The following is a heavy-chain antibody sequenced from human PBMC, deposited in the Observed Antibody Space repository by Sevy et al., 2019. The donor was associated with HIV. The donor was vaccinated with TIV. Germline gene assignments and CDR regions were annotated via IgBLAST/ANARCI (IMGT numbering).Heavy chain of an antibody. V-gene: IGHV3-23*01. CDR1: GFIFNSYA. D-gene: IGHD3-10*01. CDR2: ISGSGGST. CDR3: AKGYGSGSPPYY. J-gene: IGHJ4*02. Sequence: GGSLRLSCAASGFIFNSYAMTWVRQAPGKGLEWVSGISGSGGSTYYADSVKGRFTISRDNSRNTLYLEMNSLRAEDTTVYYCAKGYGSGSPPYYWGQGTLVTVSS.